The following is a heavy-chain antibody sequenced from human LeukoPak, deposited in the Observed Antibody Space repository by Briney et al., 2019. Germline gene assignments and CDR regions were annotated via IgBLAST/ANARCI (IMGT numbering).Heavy chain of an antibody. CDR1: GFIFNNYW. J-gene: IGHJ4*02. CDR2: INEDGSAK. Sequence: PGGSQRLSCAPSGFIFNNYWMSWVRQAPGKGLEWVASINEDGSAKYYMDSVKGRFTISRDNAKNSMDLQMNSPRAEDTAVYYCARGRNNFRYWGQGTLVTVSS. V-gene: IGHV3-7*01. D-gene: IGHD1-20*01. CDR3: ARGRNNFRY.